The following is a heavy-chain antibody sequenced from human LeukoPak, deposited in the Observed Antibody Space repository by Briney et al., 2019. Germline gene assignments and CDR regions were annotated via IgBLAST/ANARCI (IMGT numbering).Heavy chain of an antibody. CDR3: VSAYGGLLDY. J-gene: IGHJ4*02. V-gene: IGHV3-48*03. CDR1: GFTFSAYE. Sequence: PGGSLRLSCAASGFTFSAYEMNWVRQAPGKGLEWLSYISGSGDTMYYAESVKGRFTISRDNAKNSLYLQMSSLRAEDTAVYYCVSAYGGLLDYWGQGTLVTVSS. CDR2: ISGSGDTM. D-gene: IGHD3-16*01.